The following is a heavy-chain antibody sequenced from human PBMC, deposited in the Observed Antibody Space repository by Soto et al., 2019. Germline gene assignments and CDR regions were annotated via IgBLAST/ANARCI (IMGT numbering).Heavy chain of an antibody. Sequence: QVQLVQSGAEVKKPGASVKVSCKASGYTFTSYYMHWVRQAPGQGLEWMGIINPSGGSTSYAQKFQGRVTMTRDTSTSTVYMELSSLRSEDTAVYYCAREIRLAYGDPTHDAFDIWGQGTMVTVSS. CDR3: AREIRLAYGDPTHDAFDI. CDR1: GYTFTSYY. CDR2: INPSGGST. V-gene: IGHV1-46*01. D-gene: IGHD4-17*01. J-gene: IGHJ3*02.